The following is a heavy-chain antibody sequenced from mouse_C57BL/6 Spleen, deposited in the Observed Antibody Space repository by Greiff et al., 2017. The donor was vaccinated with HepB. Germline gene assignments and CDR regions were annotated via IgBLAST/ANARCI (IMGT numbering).Heavy chain of an antibody. D-gene: IGHD4-1*01. J-gene: IGHJ3*01. Sequence: DVMLVESGGGLVKPGGSLKLSCAASGFTFSSYAMSWVRQTPEKRLEWVATISDGGSYTYYPDNVKGRFTISRDNAKNNLYLQMSHLKSEDTAMYYCARDWGLTGFAYWGQGTLVTVSA. CDR3: ARDWGLTGFAY. V-gene: IGHV5-4*01. CDR1: GFTFSSYA. CDR2: ISDGGSYT.